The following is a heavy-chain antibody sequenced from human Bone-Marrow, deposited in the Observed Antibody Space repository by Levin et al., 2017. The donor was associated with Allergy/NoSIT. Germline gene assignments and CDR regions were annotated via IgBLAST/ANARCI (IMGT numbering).Heavy chain of an antibody. CDR1: GLTFSNYA. V-gene: IGHV3-23*01. Sequence: QPGGSLRLSCAAAGLTFSNYAMSWVRQAPAGGLEWVSNISGSGGTTNYADSVRGRFTISRDNSKNTVYLYMNSLRAEDTALYYCAKDTDGSGYYNAFDSWGEGTMVTVSS. CDR3: AKDTDGSGYYNAFDS. D-gene: IGHD3-22*01. J-gene: IGHJ3*02. CDR2: ISGSGGTT.